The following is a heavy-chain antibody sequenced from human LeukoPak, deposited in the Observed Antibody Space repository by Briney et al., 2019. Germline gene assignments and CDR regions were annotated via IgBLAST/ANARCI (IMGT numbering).Heavy chain of an antibody. CDR2: ISAYNGNT. D-gene: IGHD3-22*01. J-gene: IGHJ4*02. CDR1: GYTFTSYG. Sequence: VASVKVSCXASGYTFTSYGISWVRQAPGQGLEWMGWISAYNGNTNYAQKLQGRVTMTTDTSTSTAYMELRSLRSDDTAVYYCARGGDYYDSSGYYLSHFDYWGQGTLVTVSS. CDR3: ARGGDYYDSSGYYLSHFDY. V-gene: IGHV1-18*01.